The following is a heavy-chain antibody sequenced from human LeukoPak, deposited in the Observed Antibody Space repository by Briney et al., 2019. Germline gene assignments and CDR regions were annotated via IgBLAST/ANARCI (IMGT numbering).Heavy chain of an antibody. CDR1: GFTFSSYW. CDR3: ARRSVAGATTGYYYDS. J-gene: IGHJ4*02. V-gene: IGHV3-7*03. D-gene: IGHD1-26*01. CDR2: IKQDGSEK. Sequence: GGSLRLSCAASGFTFSSYWMSWVRQAPGKGLEWVANIKQDGSEKYYVDSVKGRFTISRDNAKNSVYLQMSSLRVDDTAFYYCARRSVAGATTGYYYDSWGQGTLVTVSS.